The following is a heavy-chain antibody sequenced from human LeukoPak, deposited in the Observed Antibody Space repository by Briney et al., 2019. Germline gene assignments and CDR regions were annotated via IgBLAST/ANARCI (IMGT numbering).Heavy chain of an antibody. CDR3: ARGPGSGWYPYYYYYYYMDV. Sequence: SETLSLTCAVYGGSFSGYYWSWIRQPPGKGLEWIGEINHSGSTNYNPSLKSRVTISVDTSKNQFSLKLSSVTAADTAVYYCARGPGSGWYPYYYYYYYMDVWGKGTTVTISS. CDR1: GGSFSGYY. D-gene: IGHD6-19*01. V-gene: IGHV4-34*01. CDR2: INHSGST. J-gene: IGHJ6*03.